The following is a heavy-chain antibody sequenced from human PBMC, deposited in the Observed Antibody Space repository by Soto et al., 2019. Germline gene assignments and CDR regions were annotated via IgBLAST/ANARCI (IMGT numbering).Heavy chain of an antibody. CDR1: GCPFRGYC. CDR2: INSSGDYT. CDR3: AREGAPLF. Sequence: GSQKLSCAASGCPFRGYCMSWVRQAPGKGLEWVSGINSSGDYTAYADSVKGRFSISRDNANNMLYLQMNSLRVEDTAVYYCAREGAPLFWGQGTPVTVSS. V-gene: IGHV3-23*01. J-gene: IGHJ4*02.